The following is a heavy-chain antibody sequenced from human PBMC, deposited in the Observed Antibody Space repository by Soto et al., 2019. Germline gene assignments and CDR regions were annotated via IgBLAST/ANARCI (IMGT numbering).Heavy chain of an antibody. D-gene: IGHD3-10*01. CDR2: ISDYNGNT. CDR3: AREGYYSGSGTYSPPRYYGMDV. CDR1: GYTFSNYG. V-gene: IGHV1-18*01. J-gene: IGHJ6*02. Sequence: QVQLVQSGAEVRKPGASVKVSCKASGYTFSNYGLSWVRQAPGQGLAWMGWISDYNGNTHYAQKFHGRLSMTTDTSTRTAYVELRSPTSDETSVYFCAREGYYSGSGTYSPPRYYGMDVWGQGTTVPVSS.